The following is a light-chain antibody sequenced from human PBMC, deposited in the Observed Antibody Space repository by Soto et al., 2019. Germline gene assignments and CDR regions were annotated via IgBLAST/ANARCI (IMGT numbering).Light chain of an antibody. CDR2: STS. CDR1: QSVSNNY. J-gene: IGKJ1*01. V-gene: IGKV3-20*01. Sequence: EIVLTQSPGTLSLSPGERATLSCSASQSVSNNYLAWYQQKPGQAPRPLIYSTSSRATGIPDRFSGSGSGRDFTLTISRLEPEDFTVYHCQQYGCSPRTFGQGTKVDIK. CDR3: QQYGCSPRT.